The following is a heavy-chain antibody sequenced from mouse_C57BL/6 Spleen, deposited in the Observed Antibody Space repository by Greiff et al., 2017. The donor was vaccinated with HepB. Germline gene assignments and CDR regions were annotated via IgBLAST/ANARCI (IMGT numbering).Heavy chain of an antibody. D-gene: IGHD1-1*01. CDR1: GYTFPSYW. V-gene: IGHV1-72*01. CDR2: IDPNSGGT. Sequence: VQLQQPGAELVKPGASVKLSCKASGYTFPSYWMHWVKQRPGRGLEWIGRIDPNSGGTKYNEKFKSKATLTVDKPSSTAYMQLSSLTSEDSAVYYCARSTVVAPYYFDYWGQGTTLTVSS. J-gene: IGHJ2*01. CDR3: ARSTVVAPYYFDY.